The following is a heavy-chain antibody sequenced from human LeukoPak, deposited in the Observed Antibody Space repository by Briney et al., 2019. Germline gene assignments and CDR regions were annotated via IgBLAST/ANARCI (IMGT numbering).Heavy chain of an antibody. D-gene: IGHD3-16*01. Sequence: PSQTLSLTCTVSGGSISSSSYYWSWIRQPPGKGLEWIGYIYHSGSTYYNPSLKSRVTISVDRSKNQFSLKLSSVTAADTAVYYCARGRYGDAFDIWGQGTMVTVSS. V-gene: IGHV4-30-2*01. J-gene: IGHJ3*02. CDR1: GGSISSSSYY. CDR2: IYHSGST. CDR3: ARGRYGDAFDI.